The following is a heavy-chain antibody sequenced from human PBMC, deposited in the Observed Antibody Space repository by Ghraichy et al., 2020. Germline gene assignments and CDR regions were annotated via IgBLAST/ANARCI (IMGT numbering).Heavy chain of an antibody. CDR3: ARDNTVNSYYGMDV. V-gene: IGHV1-2*02. D-gene: IGHD4-17*01. CDR1: GYTFTADF. CDR2: INPNSGGT. Sequence: ASVKVSCKASGYTFTADFIHWVRQAPGQGLEWMGWINPNSGGTDYAQKFQGRVTMTRDTSISTAYMELSRLRSDDTAVYYCARDNTVNSYYGMDVWGQGATVTVSS. J-gene: IGHJ6*02.